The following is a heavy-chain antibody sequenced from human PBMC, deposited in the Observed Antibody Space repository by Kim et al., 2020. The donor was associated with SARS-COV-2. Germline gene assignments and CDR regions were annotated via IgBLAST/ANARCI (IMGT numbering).Heavy chain of an antibody. CDR1: GGSISSGDYY. J-gene: IGHJ6*01. Sequence: LSLTCTVSGGSISSGDYYWSWIRQHPGKGLGWIGYTHYSGSPYSNPSLRSRVTISEDTPKNRYSWKLTSVTAAATSGYSGVRDPLRNPVPLGYYYY. CDR3: VRDPLRNPVPLGYYYY. V-gene: IGHV4-31*03. CDR2: THYSGSP. D-gene: IGHD1-1*01.